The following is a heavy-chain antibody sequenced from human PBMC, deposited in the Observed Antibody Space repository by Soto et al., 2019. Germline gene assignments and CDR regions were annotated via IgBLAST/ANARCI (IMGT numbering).Heavy chain of an antibody. CDR1: GGSISSYD. D-gene: IGHD6-6*01. Sequence: SETLSLTCTVSGGSISSYDWSWIRQPPGKGLEWIGYIYYSGSTNYNPSLKSRVTISVDTSKNQFSLKLSSVTAADTAVYYCARVIVGSSSVGLDPWGQGTLVTVSS. CDR3: ARVIVGSSSVGLDP. V-gene: IGHV4-59*01. J-gene: IGHJ5*02. CDR2: IYYSGST.